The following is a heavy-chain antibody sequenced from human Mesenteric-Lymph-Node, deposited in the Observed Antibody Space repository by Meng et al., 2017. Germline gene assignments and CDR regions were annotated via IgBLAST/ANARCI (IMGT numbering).Heavy chain of an antibody. CDR2: ISGYNGNT. D-gene: IGHD1-26*01. CDR1: VYTFSSYG. Sequence: VQLVQCGAEVKKPGASVKDSCKAYVYTFSSYGISWVRQAPGQGLEWMGWISGYNGNTNYAQKLQGRVTMTTDTSTSTAYMELRSLRSDDKAVYYCAREADGATFDYWGQGTLVTVSS. CDR3: AREADGATFDY. J-gene: IGHJ4*02. V-gene: IGHV1-18*01.